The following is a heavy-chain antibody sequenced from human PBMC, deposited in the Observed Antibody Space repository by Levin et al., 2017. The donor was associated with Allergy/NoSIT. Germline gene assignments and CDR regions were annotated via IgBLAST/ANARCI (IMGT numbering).Heavy chain of an antibody. CDR3: TRANSRGHWYLDL. D-gene: IGHD3-10*01. CDR1: GGSISGYY. Sequence: PSETLSLTCSVSGGSISGYYWSWIRQPPGKGLEWIGYIFYSGNTNYNPSLKSRVTISVDTSKNQLSLTVRSVTAADTAVYYCTRANSRGHWYLDLWGRGTLVTVSS. J-gene: IGHJ2*01. V-gene: IGHV4-59*01. CDR2: IFYSGNT.